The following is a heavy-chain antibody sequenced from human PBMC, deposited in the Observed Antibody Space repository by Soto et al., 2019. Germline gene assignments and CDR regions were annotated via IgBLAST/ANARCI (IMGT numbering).Heavy chain of an antibody. CDR1: GYSFTSYW. J-gene: IGHJ3*02. V-gene: IGHV5-51*01. Sequence: GESLKISCKGSGYSFTSYWIGWVRQMPGKGLEWMGIIYPGDSDTRYSPSFQGQVTISADKSISTAYLQWSSLKASDTAMYYCARLYYDSNGYDAFDIWGQGTMVTVSS. CDR3: ARLYYDSNGYDAFDI. CDR2: IYPGDSDT. D-gene: IGHD3-22*01.